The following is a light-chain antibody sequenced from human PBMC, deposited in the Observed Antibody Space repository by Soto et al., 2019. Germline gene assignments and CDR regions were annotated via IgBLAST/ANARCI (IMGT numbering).Light chain of an antibody. CDR1: QSVSSSY. V-gene: IGKV3-20*01. J-gene: IGKJ2*01. CDR3: QQYGRHRHT. CDR2: GAS. Sequence: EIVLTQSPGTLSLSPGERATLSCRASQSVSSSYLAWYQQKPGQAPRLLIYGASSRATGIPDRFSGSGSGTDFTLTISRLEPEDFAVYYCQQYGRHRHTFGQGTKLEIK.